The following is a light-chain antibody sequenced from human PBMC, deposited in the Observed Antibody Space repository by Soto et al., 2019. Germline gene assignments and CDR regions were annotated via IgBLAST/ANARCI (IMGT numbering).Light chain of an antibody. J-gene: IGKJ1*01. CDR1: QSVNRF. V-gene: IGKV1-39*01. Sequence: DIQMDQSPSSLSASLGDRVTITCRASQSVNRFLNWYQQHPGRAPKVLIYAASTLQSGVPSRFSGNGSGTEFTLTISTLQPEDFATYFCQQYNSYWTFGQGTKVDIK. CDR3: QQYNSYWT. CDR2: AAS.